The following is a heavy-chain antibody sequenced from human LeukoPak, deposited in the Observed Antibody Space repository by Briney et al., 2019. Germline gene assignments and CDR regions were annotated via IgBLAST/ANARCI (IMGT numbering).Heavy chain of an antibody. Sequence: SVKVTFKASGSTFSRSAISWERHAPGQGLQLMGGVIPIIGTTNSEQRFHDRFSITTDDSTSTSYMEFRSLRSVDSAVYYCARDDGSATMGFDSWGQGTLVTVSS. D-gene: IGHD1-26*01. V-gene: IGHV1-69*05. J-gene: IGHJ4*02. CDR2: VIPIIGTT. CDR3: ARDDGSATMGFDS. CDR1: GSTFSRSA.